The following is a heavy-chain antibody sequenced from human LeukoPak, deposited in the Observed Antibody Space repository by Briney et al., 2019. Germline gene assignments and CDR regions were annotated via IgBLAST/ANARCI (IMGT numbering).Heavy chain of an antibody. V-gene: IGHV4-61*08. J-gene: IGHJ4*02. CDR1: GGSISSGGYS. D-gene: IGHD6-6*01. Sequence: SETLSLTCAVSGGSISSGGYSWSWIRQPPGKGLEWIGYIYYSGSTNYNPSLKSRVTISVDTSKNQFSLKLSSVTAADTAVYYCARARGIAARPPDYWGQGTLVTVSS. CDR3: ARARGIAARPPDY. CDR2: IYYSGST.